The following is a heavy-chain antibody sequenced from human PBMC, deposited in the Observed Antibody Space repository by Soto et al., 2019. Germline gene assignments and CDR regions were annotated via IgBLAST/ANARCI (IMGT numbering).Heavy chain of an antibody. J-gene: IGHJ1*01. CDR2: INHSGGT. D-gene: IGHD3-22*01. Sequence: NPSETLSLTCAVYGGSFSGYYWSWIRQPPGKGLEWIGEINHSGGTNYNPSLKSRVTISVDTSKNQFSLKLSSVTAADTAVYYCAREGYYYDSSGSLAEYFQHWGQGTLVTVSS. V-gene: IGHV4-34*01. CDR3: AREGYYYDSSGSLAEYFQH. CDR1: GGSFSGYY.